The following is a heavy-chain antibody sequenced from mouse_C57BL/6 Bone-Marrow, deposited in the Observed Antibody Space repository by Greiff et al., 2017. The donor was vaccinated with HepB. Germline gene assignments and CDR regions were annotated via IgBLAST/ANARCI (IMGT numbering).Heavy chain of an antibody. CDR2: FYPGSGSI. Sequence: QVQLKQSGAELVKPGASVKLSCKASGYTFTEYTIHWVKQRSGQGLEWIGWFYPGSGSIKYNEKFKDKATLTADKSSSTVYMELSRLTSEDSAVYFCARHEEGYYYGSSYRYYAMDYWGQGTSVTVSS. V-gene: IGHV1-62-2*01. CDR3: ARHEEGYYYGSSYRYYAMDY. CDR1: GYTFTEYT. D-gene: IGHD1-1*01. J-gene: IGHJ4*01.